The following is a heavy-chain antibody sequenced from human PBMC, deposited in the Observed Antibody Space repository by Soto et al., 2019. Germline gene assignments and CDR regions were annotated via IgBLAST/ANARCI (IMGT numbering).Heavy chain of an antibody. Sequence: QVQLVESGGGVVQPGRSLRLSCAASGFTFSSYGMHWVRQAPGKGLEWVAVISYDGSNKYYADSVKGRFTISRDNSQNTLYLQMNSLRAEDTAVYYCTLLWFGEGDWFDPWGQGTLVTVSS. CDR2: ISYDGSNK. CDR1: GFTFSSYG. V-gene: IGHV3-30*03. D-gene: IGHD3-10*01. CDR3: TLLWFGEGDWFDP. J-gene: IGHJ5*02.